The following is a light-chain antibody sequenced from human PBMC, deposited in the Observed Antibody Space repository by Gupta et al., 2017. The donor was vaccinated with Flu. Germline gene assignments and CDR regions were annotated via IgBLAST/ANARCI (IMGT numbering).Light chain of an antibody. CDR3: QSADSSGKSKV. J-gene: IGLJ3*02. CDR2: NDS. V-gene: IGLV3-25*03. Sequence: GQTARITCSGDALAKQYAYWYQQKPGQAPVLVIYNDSERPSGIPERFSGSSSGKTVTLTISGVEAEDEADYYCQSADSSGKSKVFGGGIKLTGL. CDR1: ALAKQY.